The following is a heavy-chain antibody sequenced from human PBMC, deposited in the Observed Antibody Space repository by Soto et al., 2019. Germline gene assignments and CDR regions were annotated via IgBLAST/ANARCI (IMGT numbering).Heavy chain of an antibody. CDR3: ARDRNADSSGYYYYYGMDV. CDR1: GFTFSSYG. J-gene: IGHJ6*02. Sequence: GGSLRLSCAASGFTFSSYGMHWVRQAPGKGLEWVAVIWYDGSNKYNADSVKGRFTISRDNSKNTLYLQMNSLRAEDTAVYHCARDRNADSSGYYYYYGMDVWGQGTTVTVSS. CDR2: IWYDGSNK. D-gene: IGHD3-22*01. V-gene: IGHV3-33*01.